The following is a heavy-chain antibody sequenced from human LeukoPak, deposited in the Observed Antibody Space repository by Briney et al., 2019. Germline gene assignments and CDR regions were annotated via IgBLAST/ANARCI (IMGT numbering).Heavy chain of an antibody. CDR2: IYHSGSI. D-gene: IGHD6-19*01. V-gene: IGHV4-30-2*01. CDR3: ARGYSSGWPFDY. Sequence: SETLSLTCAVSGGSISSGGYSWSWIRQPPGTGLEWIGYIYHSGSIYYNPSLKSRVTISVDRSKNQFSLKLSSVTAADTAVYYCARGYSSGWPFDYWGQGTLVTVSS. CDR1: GGSISSGGYS. J-gene: IGHJ4*02.